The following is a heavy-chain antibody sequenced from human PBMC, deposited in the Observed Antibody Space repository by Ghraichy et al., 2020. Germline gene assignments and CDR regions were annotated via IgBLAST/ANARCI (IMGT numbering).Heavy chain of an antibody. Sequence: NLSLTCTVSGGSISSYYWSWIRQPAGKGLEWIGRIYTSGSTNYNPSLKSRVTMSVDTSKNQFSLKLSSVTAADTAVYYCARDLAIFGVVIINDAFDIWGQGTMVNVSS. CDR3: ARDLAIFGVVIINDAFDI. CDR1: GGSISSYY. V-gene: IGHV4-4*07. J-gene: IGHJ3*02. D-gene: IGHD3-3*01. CDR2: IYTSGST.